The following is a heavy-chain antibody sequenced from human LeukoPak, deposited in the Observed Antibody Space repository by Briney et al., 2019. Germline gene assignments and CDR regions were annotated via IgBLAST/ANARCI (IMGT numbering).Heavy chain of an antibody. Sequence: PSATLSLTCTVSGGSVSSGSYYWSWIRQPPGKGLEWIGYMYYSGCTNYNPSLKSRVTISVDTSTNQFSLKLSSVTAADAAVYYCARHPLTTVNRGGMDVWGKGTTVTVSS. D-gene: IGHD4-17*01. J-gene: IGHJ6*04. V-gene: IGHV4-61*01. CDR2: MYYSGCT. CDR3: ARHPLTTVNRGGMDV. CDR1: GGSVSSGSYY.